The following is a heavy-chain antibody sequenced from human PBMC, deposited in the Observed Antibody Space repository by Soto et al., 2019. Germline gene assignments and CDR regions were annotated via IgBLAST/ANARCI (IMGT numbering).Heavy chain of an antibody. V-gene: IGHV4-31*03. Sequence: QVQLQESGPGLVKPSQTLSLSCTVSGGSISSAAYYCSWLRQPPGKGLEWLGHISHSGSTYYTPSLQSRVIVAADKSKNQFPLNLTSVTAEDTAVDYCAREYTYGATFFDCWGQRARVTVSS. J-gene: IGHJ4*02. CDR3: AREYTYGATFFDC. CDR1: GGSISSAAYY. CDR2: ISHSGST. D-gene: IGHD5-18*01.